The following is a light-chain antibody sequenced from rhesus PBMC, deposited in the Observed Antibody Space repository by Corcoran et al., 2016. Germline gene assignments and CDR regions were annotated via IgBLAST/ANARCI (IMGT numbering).Light chain of an antibody. Sequence: DIQMTQSPSSLSASVGDTVTITCRASQGISSWLAWYQQKPGKAPKLLIYQASSLQSGVTSRFSGSGSGTDFTLTIRSLQSEDCATYDCQQYRSRPYSFGQGTKVEIK. CDR3: QQYRSRPYS. V-gene: IGKV1-22*01. CDR1: QGISSW. J-gene: IGKJ2*01. CDR2: QAS.